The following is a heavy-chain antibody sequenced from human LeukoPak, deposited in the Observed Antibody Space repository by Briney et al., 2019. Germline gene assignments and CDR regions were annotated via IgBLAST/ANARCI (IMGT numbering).Heavy chain of an antibody. D-gene: IGHD6-13*01. J-gene: IGHJ4*02. CDR2: INHSGST. CDR1: GGSFSGYY. Sequence: SETLSLTCAVYGGSFSGYYWSWIRQPPGKGLEWIGEINHSGSTNYNPSLKSRVTISVDTSKNQFSLKLSSVTAADTAVYYCARGHLLPGSSWHNFDYWGQGTLVTVSS. CDR3: ARGHLLPGSSWHNFDY. V-gene: IGHV4-34*01.